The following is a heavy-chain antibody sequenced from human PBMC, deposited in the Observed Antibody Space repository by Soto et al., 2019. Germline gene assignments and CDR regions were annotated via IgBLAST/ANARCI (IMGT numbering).Heavy chain of an antibody. CDR1: GGSISSYS. J-gene: IGHJ5*02. Sequence: SETLSLTCTVSGGSISSYSWSWIRQPPGKGLEWIGDIYYSGSTNYNTSLKSLVIISVDTSKNQLSLKLSSVTVADTAVYYCARGEIWLDPWGQGTLVTVSS. CDR3: ARGEIWLDP. V-gene: IGHV4-59*01. CDR2: IYYSGST.